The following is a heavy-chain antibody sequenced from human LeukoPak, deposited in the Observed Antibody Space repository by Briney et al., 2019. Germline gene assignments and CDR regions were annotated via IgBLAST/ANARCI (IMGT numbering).Heavy chain of an antibody. D-gene: IGHD2-15*01. Sequence: ASVKVSCKASGYTFTSYGISWVRQAPGQGLEWMGWISAYNGNTNYAQKLQGRVTMTRDMSTSTVYMELSSLRSEDTAVYYCARGNGILWIWGQGTMVTVSS. CDR3: ARGNGILWI. CDR2: ISAYNGNT. J-gene: IGHJ3*02. V-gene: IGHV1-18*01. CDR1: GYTFTSYG.